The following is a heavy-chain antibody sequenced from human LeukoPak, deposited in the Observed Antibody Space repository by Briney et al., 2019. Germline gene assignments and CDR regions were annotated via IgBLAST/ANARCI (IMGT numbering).Heavy chain of an antibody. D-gene: IGHD5-12*01. Sequence: GGSLRLSCAASGFTFSSYEMNWVRQAPGKGLEWVSYISSSGSTIYYADSVKGRFTISRDNAKNSLYLQMNSLRAEDTAVYYCARDLYSGYVSWGQGTLVTVSS. CDR3: ARDLYSGYVS. CDR2: ISSSGSTI. J-gene: IGHJ4*02. CDR1: GFTFSSYE. V-gene: IGHV3-48*03.